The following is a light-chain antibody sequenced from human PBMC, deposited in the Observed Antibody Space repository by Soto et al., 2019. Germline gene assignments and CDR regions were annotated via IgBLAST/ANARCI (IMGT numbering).Light chain of an antibody. V-gene: IGLV2-14*01. J-gene: IGLJ1*01. CDR3: SSYTSSSTLYV. CDR2: DVS. Sequence: SLLTQPASLSWSPGQSIPLSCPGNSSEVGGYNYVSWYQQHPGKAPKLMIYDVSNRPSGVSNRFSGSKSGNTASLTISGLQAEDEADYYCSSYTSSSTLYVFGTGTKVTVL. CDR1: SSEVGGYNY.